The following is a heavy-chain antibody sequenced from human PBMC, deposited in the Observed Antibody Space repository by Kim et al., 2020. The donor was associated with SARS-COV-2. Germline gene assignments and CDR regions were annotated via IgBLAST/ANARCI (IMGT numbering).Heavy chain of an antibody. J-gene: IGHJ6*02. CDR1: GYTFSGNS. V-gene: IGHV1-18*04. CDR2: ISTYNGNT. Sequence: ASVKVSCKASGYTFSGNSISWVRQAPGQGLEWMGWISTYNGNTDYAQKFQGRVSMSTDTSTSTVHMELRSLRSDDTAVYYCANVGTEYSLDVWCQGTTVTVSS. D-gene: IGHD6-6*01. CDR3: ANVGTEYSLDV.